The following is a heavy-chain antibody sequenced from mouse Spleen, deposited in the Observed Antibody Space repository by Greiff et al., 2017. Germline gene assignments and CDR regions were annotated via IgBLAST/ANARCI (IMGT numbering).Heavy chain of an antibody. CDR1: GYAFSSYW. J-gene: IGHJ4*01. CDR3: ARSEYGNYVSYAMDY. Sequence: QVQLQQSGAELVKPGASVKISCKASGYAFSSYWMNRVKQRPGKGLEWIGQIYPGDGDTNYNGKFKGKATLTADKSSSTAYMQLSSLTSEDSAVYFCARSEYGNYVSYAMDYWGQGTSVTVSS. CDR2: IYPGDGDT. D-gene: IGHD2-10*02. V-gene: IGHV1-80*01.